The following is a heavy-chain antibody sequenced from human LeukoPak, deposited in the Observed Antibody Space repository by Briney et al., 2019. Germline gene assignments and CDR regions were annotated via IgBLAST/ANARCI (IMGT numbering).Heavy chain of an antibody. CDR2: ISAYNGNT. Sequence: ASVKVSCKASGYTFTSYGISWVRQAPGQGLEWMGRISAYNGNTNYAQKLQGRVTMTTDTSTSTAYMELRSLRSDDTAVYYCARGRGRYSNYDAFDIWGQGTMVTVSS. D-gene: IGHD4-11*01. J-gene: IGHJ3*02. CDR3: ARGRGRYSNYDAFDI. CDR1: GYTFTSYG. V-gene: IGHV1-18*01.